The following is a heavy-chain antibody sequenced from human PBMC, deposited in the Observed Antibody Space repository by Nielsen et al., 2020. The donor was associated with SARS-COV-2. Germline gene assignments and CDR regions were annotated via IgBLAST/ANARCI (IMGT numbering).Heavy chain of an antibody. CDR1: GYTLTELS. CDR3: ARQGPYSSSWYVVYYFDY. CDR2: FDPEDGET. D-gene: IGHD6-13*01. Sequence: ASVKVSCKVSGYTLTELSMHWVRQAPGKGLEWMGGFDPEDGETIYAQKFQGRVTMTEDTSTSTAYMELRSLRSDDTAVYYCARQGPYSSSWYVVYYFDYWGQGTLVTVSS. V-gene: IGHV1-24*01. J-gene: IGHJ4*02.